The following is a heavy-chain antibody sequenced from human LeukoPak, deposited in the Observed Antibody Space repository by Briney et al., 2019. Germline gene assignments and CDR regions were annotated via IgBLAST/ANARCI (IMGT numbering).Heavy chain of an antibody. CDR3: ARETHSSSSSYYYYYMDV. J-gene: IGHJ6*03. D-gene: IGHD6-6*01. Sequence: PGGSLRLSCAASGFTFSSYSMNWVRQAPGKGLEWVSYISSSSSTIYYADSVKGRFTISRDNAKNSLYLQMNSLRAEDTAVYYCARETHSSSSSYYYYYMDVWGKGTTVTVSS. CDR1: GFTFSSYS. CDR2: ISSSSSTI. V-gene: IGHV3-48*01.